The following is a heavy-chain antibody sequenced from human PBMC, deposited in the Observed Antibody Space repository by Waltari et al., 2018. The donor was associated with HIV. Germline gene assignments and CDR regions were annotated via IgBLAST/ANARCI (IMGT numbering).Heavy chain of an antibody. Sequence: QVQLVESGGGVVQPGRSLRLSCAASGFTFNSYPMHWVRQAPGKGLEWVAVISYDGSNKYYADSVKCQFTISRDNSKNTLYLQMNSLRAEDTAVYYCAREGRGSYYPFDYWGQGTLVTVSS. J-gene: IGHJ4*02. CDR2: ISYDGSNK. CDR3: AREGRGSYYPFDY. D-gene: IGHD1-26*01. V-gene: IGHV3-30-3*01. CDR1: GFTFNSYP.